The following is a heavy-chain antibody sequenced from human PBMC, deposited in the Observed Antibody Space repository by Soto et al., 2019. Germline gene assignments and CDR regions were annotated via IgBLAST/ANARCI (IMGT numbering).Heavy chain of an antibody. Sequence: QITLKESGPTLVKPTQTLTLTCTFSGFSLSTSGVGVGWIRQPPGKALEWLALIYWNDDKRYSPSLKSRLTNTTENPQNPVIVTMTNMDPVDTATYCGAHRRAINTRAYYAFWSGYYPGRYEEQYYWFDPCGQGTLVTVSS. CDR1: GFSLSTSGVG. CDR2: IYWNDDK. D-gene: IGHD3-3*01. J-gene: IGHJ5*02. V-gene: IGHV2-5*01. CDR3: AHRRAINTRAYYAFWSGYYPGRYEEQYYWFDP.